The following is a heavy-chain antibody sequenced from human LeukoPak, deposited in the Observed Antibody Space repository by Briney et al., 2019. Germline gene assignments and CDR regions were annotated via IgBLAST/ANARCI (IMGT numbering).Heavy chain of an antibody. V-gene: IGHV6-1*01. D-gene: IGHD3-22*01. CDR3: ARAIQGYYDSSGKLLDY. Sequence: SQTLSLTCTISGDSVSSNSAAWNWIRQSPSRGLEWLGRTYYRSKWYNDYAVSVKSRITINPDTSKNQFSLQLNSVTPEDTAVYYCARAIQGYYDSSGKLLDYWGQGTLVTVSS. J-gene: IGHJ4*02. CDR2: TYYRSKWYN. CDR1: GDSVSSNSAA.